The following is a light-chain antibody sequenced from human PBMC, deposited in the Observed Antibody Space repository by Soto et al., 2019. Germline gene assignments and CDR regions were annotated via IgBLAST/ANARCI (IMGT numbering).Light chain of an antibody. V-gene: IGKV1-39*01. CDR1: QRISNY. CDR3: QQSDTTPVT. Sequence: DIHMTQSPSSLSASVGDRVTITCRASQRISNYLDWYQQKPGKAPRVLIYVATTLQSGVPSRFSGSGSGTDFVLTISSLQPDDFATYVCQQSDTTPVTFGPGTKVDIK. J-gene: IGKJ1*01. CDR2: VAT.